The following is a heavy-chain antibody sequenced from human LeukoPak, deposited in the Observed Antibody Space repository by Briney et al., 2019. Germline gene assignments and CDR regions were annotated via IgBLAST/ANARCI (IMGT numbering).Heavy chain of an antibody. CDR3: ANSEAATRQRKMWLRLKRDLFDAPDG. D-gene: IGHD5-12*01. Sequence: GGSLRLSCAASGFTFSSYAMSWVRQAPGKWLEWVSAISGSGGSTYYADSVKGRFTISRDNSKNTLYLQMNSLRAEDTAVYYCANSEAATRQRKMWLRLKRDLFDAPDGSRQGTLVTASS. V-gene: IGHV3-23*01. J-gene: IGHJ3*01. CDR1: GFTFSSYA. CDR2: ISGSGGST.